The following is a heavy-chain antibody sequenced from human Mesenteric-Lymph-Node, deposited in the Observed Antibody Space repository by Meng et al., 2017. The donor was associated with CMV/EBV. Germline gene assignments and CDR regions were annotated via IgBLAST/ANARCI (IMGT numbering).Heavy chain of an antibody. Sequence: GESLKISCAASGFTFSNAWMSWVRQAPGKGLKWVAYISSDGSRFSTADSVKGRFTLSKDNAKNMAFLQMTSLRAEDTAIYYCTRGCLSTDCFIIDSWGQGALVTVSS. J-gene: IGHJ5*01. V-gene: IGHV3-30-3*01. CDR2: ISSDGSRF. CDR1: GFTFSNAW. CDR3: TRGCLSTDCFIIDS. D-gene: IGHD2-21*01.